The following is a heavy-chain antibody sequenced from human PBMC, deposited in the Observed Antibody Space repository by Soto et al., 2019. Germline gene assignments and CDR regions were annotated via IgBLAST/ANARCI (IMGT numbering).Heavy chain of an antibody. D-gene: IGHD3-10*01. Sequence: QVQFVQSEAEVKKPGASVKVSCKASGYTFTTYAIHWVRQAPGQRLEWMGWINAANGNTKYSQKFQGRVTITRDTSASTVYMERSSLRSDDTGVYYCARLLSFGELSLDYWGQGTLVTVSS. V-gene: IGHV1-3*01. CDR3: ARLLSFGELSLDY. CDR1: GYTFTTYA. J-gene: IGHJ4*02. CDR2: INAANGNT.